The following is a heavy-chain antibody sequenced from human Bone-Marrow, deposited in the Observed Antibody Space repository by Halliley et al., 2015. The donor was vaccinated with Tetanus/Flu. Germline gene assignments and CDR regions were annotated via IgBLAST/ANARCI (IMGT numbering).Heavy chain of an antibody. V-gene: IGHV3-30-3*01. CDR2: ISYDGSEK. D-gene: IGHD6-13*01. Sequence: VAVISYDGSEKYYADSVKGRFTISRDNSKNTFYLQMNSLGAEDTAVYYCARDPGGIAAAINFDRWGQGTLVTVSS. J-gene: IGHJ4*02. CDR3: ARDPGGIAAAINFDR.